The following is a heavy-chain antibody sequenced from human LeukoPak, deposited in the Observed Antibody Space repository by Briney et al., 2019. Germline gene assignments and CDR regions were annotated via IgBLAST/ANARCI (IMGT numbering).Heavy chain of an antibody. Sequence: GGSLRLSCAASGFTFSSYEMNWVRQAPGKGLEWVSYISSSGSTIYYADSVKGRFTISRDNAKNSLYLQMNSLRAEDTAVYYCARGSLQWLVRGYFDYWGQGTLVTVSS. J-gene: IGHJ4*02. D-gene: IGHD6-19*01. CDR1: GFTFSSYE. CDR2: ISSSGSTI. V-gene: IGHV3-48*03. CDR3: ARGSLQWLVRGYFDY.